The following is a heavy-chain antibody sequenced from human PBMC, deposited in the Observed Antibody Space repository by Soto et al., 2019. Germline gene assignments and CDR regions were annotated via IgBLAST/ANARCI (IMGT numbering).Heavy chain of an antibody. J-gene: IGHJ6*02. CDR3: ARDRHGSDWYTYYFYTLAV. CDR1: GFTFSSYG. Sequence: GGSLRLSCAASGFTFSSYGMHWVRQAPGKGLEWVSGICGSGNSKYYADSVEGRFTISRDNSKNTLYLQMNSLRGEDTAVYYCARDRHGSDWYTYYFYTLAVWGQGTTVTVSS. CDR2: ICGSGNSK. D-gene: IGHD6-13*01. V-gene: IGHV3-23*01.